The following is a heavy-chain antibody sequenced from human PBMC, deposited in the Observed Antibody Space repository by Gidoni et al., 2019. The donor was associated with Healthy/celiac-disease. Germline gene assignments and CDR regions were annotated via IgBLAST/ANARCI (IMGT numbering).Heavy chain of an antibody. D-gene: IGHD2-2*02. Sequence: QVQLVQSGAEVKKPGASVKVPCQATGSNFTSYGISWLRQAPGQGLEWLGWISAYKGNTNYAQKLQGRVTMTTDTATSTAYMELRSLRSDDTAVYYCARDRGSPDIVVVPAAIDRYYGMDVWGQGTTVTVSS. CDR3: ARDRGSPDIVVVPAAIDRYYGMDV. CDR1: GSNFTSYG. J-gene: IGHJ6*02. CDR2: ISAYKGNT. V-gene: IGHV1-18*01.